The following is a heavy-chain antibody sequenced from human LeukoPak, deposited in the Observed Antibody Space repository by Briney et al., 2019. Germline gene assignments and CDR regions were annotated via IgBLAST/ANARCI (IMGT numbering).Heavy chain of an antibody. Sequence: GGSLRLSCAAYGFTFSDYYMSWLRQAPGQGLEWVSYISSGGSNKYYADSVTGRFTISRDNAKNSLYLQMSSLRAEDTAVYYCARGGNPFDYWGQGTLVTVSS. D-gene: IGHD4-23*01. J-gene: IGHJ4*02. CDR3: ARGGNPFDY. CDR2: ISSGGSNK. V-gene: IGHV3-11*04. CDR1: GFTFSDYY.